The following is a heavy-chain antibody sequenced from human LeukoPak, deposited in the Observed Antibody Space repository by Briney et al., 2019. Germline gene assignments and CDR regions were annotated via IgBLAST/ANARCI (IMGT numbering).Heavy chain of an antibody. V-gene: IGHV1-2*02. Sequence: ASVKVSCKASGYTFTGYYMHWVRQAPGQGLEWMGWINPNSGGTNYAQKFQGRVTMTRDTSISTAYMELSRLRSDDTAVYFCARRPDYGGTPTFDYWGQGTLVTVSS. J-gene: IGHJ4*02. CDR1: GYTFTGYY. CDR2: INPNSGGT. D-gene: IGHD4-23*01. CDR3: ARRPDYGGTPTFDY.